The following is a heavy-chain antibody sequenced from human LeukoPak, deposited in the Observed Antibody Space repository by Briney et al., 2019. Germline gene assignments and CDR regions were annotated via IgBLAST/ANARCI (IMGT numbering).Heavy chain of an antibody. CDR1: GGSISSGDYY. J-gene: IGHJ5*02. CDR2: IYYSGST. D-gene: IGHD3-10*01. CDR3: ARDGWFGELFWFDP. Sequence: QTSQTLSLTCTVSGGSISSGDYYWRWIRQPPGKGLEWIVYIYYSGSTYYNPSLKSRVTISVDTSKNQFSLKLSSVTAADTAVYYCARDGWFGELFWFDPWGQGTLVTVSS. V-gene: IGHV4-30-4*01.